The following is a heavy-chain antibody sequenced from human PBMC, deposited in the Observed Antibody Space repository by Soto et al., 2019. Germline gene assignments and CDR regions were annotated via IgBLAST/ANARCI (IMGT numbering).Heavy chain of an antibody. D-gene: IGHD2-15*01. CDR1: DFTFGYSY. V-gene: IGHV3-11*06. CDR2: ISPGSRYP. CDR3: VRGGGGGLFDP. J-gene: IGHJ5*02. Sequence: GSLIISYAGSDFTFGYSYMSWIRQAPGKGLEWLSYISPGSRYPAYADSVKGRFTISRDNAKRSLYLQMMSLTAEDTAIYYCVRGGGGGLFDPWGQGTMVTVSS.